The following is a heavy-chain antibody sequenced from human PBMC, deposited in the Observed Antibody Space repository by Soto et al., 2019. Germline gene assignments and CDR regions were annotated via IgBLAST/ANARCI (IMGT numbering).Heavy chain of an antibody. D-gene: IGHD1-1*01. CDR1: GFTLSNYA. CDR3: ARGPTSSP. J-gene: IGHJ5*02. V-gene: IGHV1-3*01. CDR2: INAGNGNT. Sequence: ASLKGSRQASGFTLSNYAMLWVRQAPGQRLEWMGWINAGNGNTKYSQKFQGRVTITRDTSASTAYMELSSLRSEDTAVYYCARGPTSSPWGQGTLVTVSS.